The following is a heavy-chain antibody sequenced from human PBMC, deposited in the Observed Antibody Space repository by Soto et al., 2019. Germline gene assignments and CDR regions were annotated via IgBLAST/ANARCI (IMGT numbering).Heavy chain of an antibody. Sequence: XSGKDSCKASGYTFIYYYMHWVRQAPGQGFEWMGRISPKSGGTNYAQKFQGRVTMTWDTSLNTAYMELSSLMSEDTAVYYCARPPGYISDWYYFDLWGQGTLVTVSS. D-gene: IGHD6-13*01. CDR2: ISPKSGGT. J-gene: IGHJ4*02. CDR1: GYTFIYYY. CDR3: ARPPGYISDWYYFDL. V-gene: IGHV1-2*02.